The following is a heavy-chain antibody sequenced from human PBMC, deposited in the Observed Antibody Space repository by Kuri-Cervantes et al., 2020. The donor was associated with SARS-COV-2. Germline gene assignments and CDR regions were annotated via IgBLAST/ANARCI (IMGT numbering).Heavy chain of an antibody. V-gene: IGHV4-59*12. CDR1: GGSISTYY. D-gene: IGHD3-9*01. CDR3: ARGGFLSGYRGTRGAFDI. Sequence: SETLSPTCTVPGGSISTYYWTWIRQPPGKGLDGIGYVYYSGSTNYNPSLKSRVTISVDTSKNQLSLNVSSVTAADTAVYYCARGGFLSGYRGTRGAFDIWGQGTMVTVSS. J-gene: IGHJ3*02. CDR2: VYYSGST.